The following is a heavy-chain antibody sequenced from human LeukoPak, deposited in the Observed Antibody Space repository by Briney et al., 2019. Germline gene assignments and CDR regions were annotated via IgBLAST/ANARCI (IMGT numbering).Heavy chain of an antibody. CDR3: ARDGKDAFDI. CDR2: ISYDGSNK. Sequence: GGSLRLSCAASGFTFSSYAMHGVRQAPGKGLEWVAVISYDGSNKYYADSVKGRFTISRDNSKNTLYLQMNSLRAEDTAVYYCARDGKDAFDIWGQGTMVTVSS. D-gene: IGHD1-1*01. J-gene: IGHJ3*02. V-gene: IGHV3-30-3*01. CDR1: GFTFSSYA.